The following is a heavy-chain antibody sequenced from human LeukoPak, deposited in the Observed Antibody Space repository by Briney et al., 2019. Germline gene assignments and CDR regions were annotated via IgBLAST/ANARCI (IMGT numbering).Heavy chain of an antibody. CDR1: GFTFSSYE. CDR3: ARLDRDYYYYYGMDV. CDR2: IWYDGSNK. V-gene: IGHV3-33*08. J-gene: IGHJ6*02. Sequence: PGGSLRLSCAASGFTFSSYEMNWVRQAPGKGLEWVAVIWYDGSNKYYADSVKGRFTISRDNSKNTLYLQMNSLRAEDTAVYYCARLDRDYYYYYGMDVWGQGTTVTVSS. D-gene: IGHD3-22*01.